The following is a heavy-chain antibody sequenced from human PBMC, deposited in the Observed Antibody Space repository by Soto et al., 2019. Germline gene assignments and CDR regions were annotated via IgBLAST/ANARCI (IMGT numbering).Heavy chain of an antibody. D-gene: IGHD2-15*01. CDR2: ISGNGGST. CDR3: AKLRAKSHIAVPFDY. V-gene: IGHV3-23*01. Sequence: EVHLLDSGGGLAQPGGSLKLSCATSGFTFGNFAMSWVRQAPGKGLEWVSAISGNGGSTYYADSVKGRFTISRDNSKNTVELQMNSITAEDTDVYVCAKLRAKSHIAVPFDYWGQGSLVTVSS. CDR1: GFTFGNFA. J-gene: IGHJ4*02.